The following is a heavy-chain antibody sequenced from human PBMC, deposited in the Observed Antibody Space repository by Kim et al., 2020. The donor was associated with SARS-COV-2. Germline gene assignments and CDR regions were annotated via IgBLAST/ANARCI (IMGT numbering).Heavy chain of an antibody. D-gene: IGHD3-10*01. Sequence: SETLSLTCTVSGDSLTSATSYWGWVRQPPGQGLEYIGVLFYTGHTYHNPSLNSRATTSVDTSSSQLFLRLTPVTAADTALYFCDRGLDVRGAASNYGMD. CDR3: DRGLDVRGAASNYGMD. J-gene: IGHJ6*01. CDR1: GDSLTSATSY. CDR2: LFYTGHT. V-gene: IGHV4-39*07.